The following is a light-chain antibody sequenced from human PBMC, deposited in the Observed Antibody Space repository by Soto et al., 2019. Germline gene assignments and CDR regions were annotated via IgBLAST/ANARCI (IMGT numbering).Light chain of an antibody. Sequence: EIVLTHSPGTLSLSPGERATLSCRASLPVTNNYLAWYQQMAGQAPRLIIYDASSRATGIPDRFSASGSATDFTLTISSLEPEDFAVYYCQHRSSWPITFGQGTRLEIK. J-gene: IGKJ5*01. CDR2: DAS. V-gene: IGKV3D-20*02. CDR1: LPVTNNY. CDR3: QHRSSWPIT.